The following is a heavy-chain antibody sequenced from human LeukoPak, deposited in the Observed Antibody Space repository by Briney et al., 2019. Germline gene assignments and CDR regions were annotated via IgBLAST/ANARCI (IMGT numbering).Heavy chain of an antibody. J-gene: IGHJ4*02. Sequence: ASVKVSCKASGGTFSSYAISWVRQAPGQGLEWMGIINSSGGSTSYAQKFQGRVTMTRDTSTSTVYMELSSLRSEDTAVYYCARDVLGLPDYWGQGTLVTVSS. V-gene: IGHV1-46*01. CDR1: GGTFSSYA. CDR2: INSSGGST. CDR3: ARDVLGLPDY.